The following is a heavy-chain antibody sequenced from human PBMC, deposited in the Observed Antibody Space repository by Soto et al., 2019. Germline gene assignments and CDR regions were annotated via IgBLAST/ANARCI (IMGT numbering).Heavy chain of an antibody. V-gene: IGHV4-59*01. J-gene: IGHJ4*02. CDR3: ASPSRIAAPKFDY. CDR1: GGSISSYY. D-gene: IGHD6-13*01. Sequence: SETLSLTCTVSGGSISSYYWSWIRQPPGKGLEWIGYIYYSGSTNYNPSLKSRVTISVDTSKNQFSLKLSSVTAADTAVYYCASPSRIAAPKFDYWGQGTLVTVSS. CDR2: IYYSGST.